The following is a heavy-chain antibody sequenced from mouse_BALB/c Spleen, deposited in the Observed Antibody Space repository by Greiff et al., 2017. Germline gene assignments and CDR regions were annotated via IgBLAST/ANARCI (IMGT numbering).Heavy chain of an antibody. J-gene: IGHJ4*01. D-gene: IGHD1-1*01. CDR3: AAFTTVVATRYAMDY. V-gene: IGHV1-54*01. Sequence: QVQLQQSGAELVRPGTSVKVSCKASGYAFTNYLIEWVKQRPGQGLEWIGVINPGSGGTNYNEKFKGKATLTADKSSSTAYMQLSSLTSDDSAVYFCAAFTTVVATRYAMDYWGQGTSGTVSS. CDR1: GYAFTNYL. CDR2: INPGSGGT.